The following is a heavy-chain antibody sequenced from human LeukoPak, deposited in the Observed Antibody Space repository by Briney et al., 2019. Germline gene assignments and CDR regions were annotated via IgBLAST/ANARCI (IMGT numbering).Heavy chain of an antibody. CDR1: GGSISSGSYY. Sequence: PSETLSLTCTVSGGSISSGSYYWSWIRQPAGKGLEWIGRIYTSGSTNYNPSLKSRVTISVDTSKNQFSLKLSSVTAADTAVYYCARGQLRFLEWLSFNWFDPWGQGTLVTVSS. CDR2: IYTSGST. V-gene: IGHV4-61*02. J-gene: IGHJ5*02. CDR3: ARGQLRFLEWLSFNWFDP. D-gene: IGHD3-3*01.